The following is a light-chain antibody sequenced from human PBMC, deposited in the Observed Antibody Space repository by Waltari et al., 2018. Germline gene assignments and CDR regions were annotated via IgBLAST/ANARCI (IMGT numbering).Light chain of an antibody. J-gene: IGKJ4*01. Sequence: DIQMTHSPSSVSASLGDRVTITCRASQDIKTWLAWYQHKPGKAPKLLVSAASSLQSGVPSRFSGSGSGTDFTLTISNLQPEDFATYYCQQADSFPPLTFGGGTKVEIK. CDR3: QQADSFPPLT. V-gene: IGKV1-12*01. CDR2: AAS. CDR1: QDIKTW.